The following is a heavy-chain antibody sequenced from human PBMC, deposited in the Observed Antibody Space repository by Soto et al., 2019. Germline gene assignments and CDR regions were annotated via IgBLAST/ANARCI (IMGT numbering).Heavy chain of an antibody. Sequence: QVQLVQSGAEVKKPGSSAKVSCKASGYTFSNYGINWMRQVPGQGLEWMGWISAYNGTTNYAQKFQGRVTMTTDASTNTAHMELRSLRSDDTAVYYCASASGGGVGTTSYWGQGTLVTVSS. CDR2: ISAYNGTT. V-gene: IGHV1-18*01. D-gene: IGHD1-26*01. J-gene: IGHJ4*02. CDR1: GYTFSNYG. CDR3: ASASGGGVGTTSY.